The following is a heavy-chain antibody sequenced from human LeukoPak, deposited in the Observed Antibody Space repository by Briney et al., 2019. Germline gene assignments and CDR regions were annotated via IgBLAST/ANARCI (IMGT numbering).Heavy chain of an antibody. CDR1: GFTFSSYA. CDR2: IGSSGAGT. Sequence: GSLRLSCAASGFTFSSYAMSWVRQAPGKGLEWVSGIGSSGAGTYYVDSVKGRFTISRDNSKNTLYLQINSLRAEDTALYYCAKVMTGYYYYFDSWGQGALVTVSS. J-gene: IGHJ4*02. D-gene: IGHD2/OR15-2a*01. CDR3: AKVMTGYYYYFDS. V-gene: IGHV3-23*01.